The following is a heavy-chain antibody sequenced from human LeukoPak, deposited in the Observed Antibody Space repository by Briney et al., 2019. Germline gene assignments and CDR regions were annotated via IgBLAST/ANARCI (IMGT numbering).Heavy chain of an antibody. CDR1: GGSISSSSYY. D-gene: IGHD6-19*01. J-gene: IGHJ4*02. CDR2: IYYSGST. Sequence: PSETLSLTCTVSGGSISSSSYYWGWIRQPPGKGLEWIGSIYYSGSTYYNPSLKSRVTISVDTSKNQFSLKLSSVTAADTAVYYCARDQSDIAVAGTGYYFDYWGQGTLVTVSS. V-gene: IGHV4-39*07. CDR3: ARDQSDIAVAGTGYYFDY.